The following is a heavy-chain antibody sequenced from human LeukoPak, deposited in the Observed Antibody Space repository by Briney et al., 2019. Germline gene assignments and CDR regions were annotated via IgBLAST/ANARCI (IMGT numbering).Heavy chain of an antibody. V-gene: IGHV5-51*01. CDR1: GYSFTTYW. J-gene: IGHJ4*02. Sequence: GESLQISCKVSGYSFTTYWIGWVRQMPGKGLEWMGIIYPGDSDTRYSPSFQGQVTISADKSISTAYLQWSSLKASGTAMYYCARNLFVVTQYYFDYWGQGTLVTVSS. CDR3: ARNLFVVTQYYFDY. D-gene: IGHD4-23*01. CDR2: IYPGDSDT.